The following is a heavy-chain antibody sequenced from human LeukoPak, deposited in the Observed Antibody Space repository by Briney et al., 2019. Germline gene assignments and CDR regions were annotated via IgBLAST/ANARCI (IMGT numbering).Heavy chain of an antibody. CDR1: GFTFSSYA. CDR3: AKGVVPAANDAFDI. CDR2: ISWNSGSI. Sequence: GGSLRLSCAASGFTFSSYAMSWVRQAPGKGLEWVSGISWNSGSIGYADSVKGRFTISRDNAKNSLYLQMNSLRAEDTALYYCAKGVVPAANDAFDIWGQGTMVTVSS. D-gene: IGHD2-2*01. V-gene: IGHV3-9*01. J-gene: IGHJ3*02.